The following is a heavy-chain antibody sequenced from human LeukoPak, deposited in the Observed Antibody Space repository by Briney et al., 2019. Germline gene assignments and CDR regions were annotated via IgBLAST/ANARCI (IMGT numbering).Heavy chain of an antibody. CDR2: ITGSSSFI. CDR3: ARGIVPAAFDF. V-gene: IGHV3-21*01. J-gene: IGHJ4*02. Sequence: GGSLRLSCAASGFTFSDSSMNWVRQAPGKGLEWGSSITGSSSFISYAASVKGRFTISRDNAKNSLYLHMNSLRVEDTAVYYCARGIVPAAFDFWGQGTLVTVSS. D-gene: IGHD2-15*01. CDR1: GFTFSDSS.